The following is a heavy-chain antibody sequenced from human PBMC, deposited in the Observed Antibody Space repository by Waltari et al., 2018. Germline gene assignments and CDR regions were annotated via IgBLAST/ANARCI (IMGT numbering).Heavy chain of an antibody. CDR3: ARDREATYNVYYYYMDV. Sequence: QVQLVQSGAEVKEPGASVKVSCKASGYTFTPHHIHWLRQAPGQGLEWMGWINPNSGDTNNAQKFEGRVTMTRDTSISTAYMELSRLRSDDTAMYYCARDREATYNVYYYYMDVWGKGTTVTVSS. D-gene: IGHD1-1*01. CDR2: INPNSGDT. J-gene: IGHJ6*03. CDR1: GYTFTPHH. V-gene: IGHV1-2*02.